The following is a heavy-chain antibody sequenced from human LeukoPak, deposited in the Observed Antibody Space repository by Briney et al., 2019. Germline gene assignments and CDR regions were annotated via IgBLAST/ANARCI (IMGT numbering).Heavy chain of an antibody. CDR1: GFSVSSSGLA. V-gene: IGHV2-5*01. Sequence: ESGPTVVKPTETLTLTCTCSGFSVSSSGLAVGWIRQPPGKALEWLGHIYWNDDDRYITSLKSRLTITRDTSENQVVLTMTNMDPVDTATYYCAHLTTSAFYYDFWGQGALVTVSS. D-gene: IGHD1-1*01. CDR3: AHLTTSAFYYDF. J-gene: IGHJ4*02. CDR2: IYWNDDD.